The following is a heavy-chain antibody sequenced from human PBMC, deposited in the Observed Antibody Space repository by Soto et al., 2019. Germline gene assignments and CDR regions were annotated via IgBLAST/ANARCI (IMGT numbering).Heavy chain of an antibody. Sequence: ASVKVSCKASGYSFSSHYMHWVKQAPGQGLEWLGIINPTGGSTTYAEKFQGRVTMTADTDTETVYMELRRLRSADTARYYCASDPYYYASQYWGQGTLVTVSS. CDR3: ASDPYYYASQY. CDR1: GYSFSSHY. V-gene: IGHV1-46*01. D-gene: IGHD3-10*01. CDR2: INPTGGST. J-gene: IGHJ4*02.